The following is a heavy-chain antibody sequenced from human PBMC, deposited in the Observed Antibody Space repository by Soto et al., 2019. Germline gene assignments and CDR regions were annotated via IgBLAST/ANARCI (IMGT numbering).Heavy chain of an antibody. CDR1: GYSFTSYW. V-gene: IGHV5-10-1*01. J-gene: IGHJ6*01. CDR2: IDPSDSYT. CDR3: ASHRDADYDFWSGYYYYYGMEV. D-gene: IGHD3-3*01. Sequence: PGESLKISCKGSGYSFTSYWISWARQMPGKGLEWMGRIDPSDSYTNYSPSFQCHVTISADKSISTAYLQWSSLKASDTAMYYCASHRDADYDFWSGYYYYYGMEVWGQGTTVTVSS.